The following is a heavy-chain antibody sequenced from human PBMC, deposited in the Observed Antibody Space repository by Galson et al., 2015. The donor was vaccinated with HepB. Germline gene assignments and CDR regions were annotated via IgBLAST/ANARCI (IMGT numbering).Heavy chain of an antibody. CDR1: GYPFTSYY. CDR3: AREQGRSYGPRSAFDI. J-gene: IGHJ3*02. Sequence: SVKVSCKESGYPFTSYYLHWVRQAPGQGLEWMGIINPSGGSTSYAQKFQGRVTMTRDTSTSTVYMELSSLRSEDTAVYYCAREQGRSYGPRSAFDIWGQGTMVTGSS. D-gene: IGHD5-18*01. CDR2: INPSGGST. V-gene: IGHV1-46*03.